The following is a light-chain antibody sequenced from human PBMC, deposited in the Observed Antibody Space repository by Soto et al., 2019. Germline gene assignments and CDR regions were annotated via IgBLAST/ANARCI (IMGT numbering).Light chain of an antibody. CDR2: DVS. V-gene: IGLV2-14*01. J-gene: IGLJ2*01. CDR1: SSDVGGYNY. Sequence: QSALTQPASVSGSPGQSITISCTGTSSDVGGYNYVSWYQQYPGKAPKLMIYDVSNRPSGVSNRFSGSKSGNTASLTISGLQAEDEADYYCRSYTSSGTLVFGGGTKLTVL. CDR3: RSYTSSGTLV.